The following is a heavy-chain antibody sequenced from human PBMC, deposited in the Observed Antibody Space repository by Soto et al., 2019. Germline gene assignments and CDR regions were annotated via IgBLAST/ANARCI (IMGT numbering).Heavy chain of an antibody. J-gene: IGHJ6*02. CDR3: AKGGAIVAAGTRVYLYNAMDV. Sequence: ASVKVSCKASGYTFTGYYVHWVRQAPGQGLEWMGWINPNSGDTYLAQRFQGRVTMNRDTFIETAYMELRGLASDDTAEYYCAKGGAIVAAGTRVYLYNAMDVWGQGTTVTVSS. CDR1: GYTFTGYY. CDR2: INPNSGDT. V-gene: IGHV1-2*02. D-gene: IGHD1-26*01.